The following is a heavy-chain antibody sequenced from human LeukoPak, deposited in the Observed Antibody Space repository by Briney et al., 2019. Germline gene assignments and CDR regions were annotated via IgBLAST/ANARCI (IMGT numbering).Heavy chain of an antibody. CDR1: GYTLTELS. J-gene: IGHJ5*02. V-gene: IGHV1-8*01. CDR3: AANWFDP. CDR2: MNPNSGNT. Sequence: ASVKVSCKVSGYTLTELSMHWVRQATGQGLEWMGWMNPNSGNTGYAQKFQGRVTMTRNTSISTAYMELSSLRSEDTAVYYCAANWFDPWGQGTLVTVSS.